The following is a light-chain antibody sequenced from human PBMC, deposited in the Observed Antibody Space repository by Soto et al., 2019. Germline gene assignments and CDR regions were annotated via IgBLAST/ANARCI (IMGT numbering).Light chain of an antibody. CDR1: QDISNY. V-gene: IGKV1-33*01. CDR3: QQYDNLPLT. J-gene: IGKJ4*01. CDR2: DAS. Sequence: DIQMTPSPSSLSASVGNRVTIICQASQDISNYLNWYQQKPGKAPKLLIYDASNLETGVPSRFSGSGSGTDFTFTISSLQPEDIATYYCQQYDNLPLTFGGGTKVDIK.